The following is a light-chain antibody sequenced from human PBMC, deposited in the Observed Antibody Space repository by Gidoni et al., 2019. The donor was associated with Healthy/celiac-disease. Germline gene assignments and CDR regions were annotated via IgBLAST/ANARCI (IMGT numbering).Light chain of an antibody. CDR1: QSVSSY. Sequence: EIVLTQSPATLSLSPGERATLTCRASQSVSSYLAWYHQQPGQAPRLLIYDATNRATGIPARCSGSGCGTDFTLTISSLEPEDVAVYYCQQRSNWPPVTFGGGTKVEIK. V-gene: IGKV3-11*01. J-gene: IGKJ4*01. CDR3: QQRSNWPPVT. CDR2: DAT.